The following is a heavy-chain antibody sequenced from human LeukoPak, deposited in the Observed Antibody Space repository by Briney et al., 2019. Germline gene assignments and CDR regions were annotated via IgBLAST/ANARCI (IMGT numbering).Heavy chain of an antibody. V-gene: IGHV3-66*02. CDR3: AKGPRIADRPVFYYYFYGMDV. CDR1: GFTFGDHY. Sequence: GGSLRLSCAASGFTFGDHYMSWIRQAPGKGLEWVSVIYSGGSTYYADSVKGRFTISRDNSQNTLHLQMSSLTPEDTAVYYCAKGPRIADRPVFYYYFYGMDVWGQGTTVTVSS. J-gene: IGHJ6*02. D-gene: IGHD6-6*01. CDR2: IYSGGST.